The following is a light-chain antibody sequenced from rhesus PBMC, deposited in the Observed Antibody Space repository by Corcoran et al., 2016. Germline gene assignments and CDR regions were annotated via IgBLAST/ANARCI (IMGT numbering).Light chain of an antibody. Sequence: DIQLTQSPSSLSASVGDRVTITCRTSENVNNYFNWYQQKPGKAPKPLIYKASTLQSGVPSRVSGSGSGTDYTFTISSLQSEDVATYYCQHNYGTPHSFGQGTKVEIK. CDR1: ENVNNY. CDR3: QHNYGTPHS. V-gene: IGKV1-74*01. J-gene: IGKJ2*01. CDR2: KAS.